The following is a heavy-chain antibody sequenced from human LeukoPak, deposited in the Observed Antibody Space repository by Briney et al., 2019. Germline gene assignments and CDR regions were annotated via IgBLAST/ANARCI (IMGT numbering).Heavy chain of an antibody. V-gene: IGHV3-74*01. Sequence: PWGSLRLSCAASGFTFSSYWMHWVRQAPGKGLVWVSRISTDGTTTSSADSVKGRFTISRDNAKNTLYLQMNSLRAEDTAVYYCAREAYSDRSFDYWGQERVDTVSS. J-gene: IGHJ4*02. CDR3: AREAYSDRSFDY. CDR1: GFTFSSYW. CDR2: ISTDGTTT. D-gene: IGHD3-22*01.